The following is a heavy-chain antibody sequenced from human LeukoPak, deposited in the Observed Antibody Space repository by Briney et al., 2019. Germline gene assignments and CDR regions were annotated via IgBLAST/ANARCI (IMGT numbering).Heavy chain of an antibody. Sequence: PSETLSLTCAVSGGSISSSNWWSWVRQPPGKGLEWIGEIYHSGSTNYNPSLKSRVTISVDKSKNQFSLKLSSVTAADTAVYYCARRGIAAEGLFDYWGQGTLVTVSP. D-gene: IGHD6-13*01. CDR3: ARRGIAAEGLFDY. J-gene: IGHJ4*02. CDR1: GGSISSSNW. V-gene: IGHV4-4*02. CDR2: IYHSGST.